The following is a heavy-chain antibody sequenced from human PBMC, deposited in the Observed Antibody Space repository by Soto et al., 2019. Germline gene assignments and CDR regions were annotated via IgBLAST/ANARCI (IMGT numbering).Heavy chain of an antibody. CDR2: IYYSGST. Sequence: SETLSLTCTASGGSISSSSYYWGWIRQPPGKGLEWIGSIYYSGSTYYNPSLKSRVTISVDTSKNQFSLKLSSVTAADTAVYYCARRLRTSYYYSVWTSGAKGPRSPSP. J-gene: IGHJ6*02. CDR1: GGSISSSSYY. V-gene: IGHV4-39*01. CDR3: ARRLRTSYYYSVWTS. D-gene: IGHD4-17*01.